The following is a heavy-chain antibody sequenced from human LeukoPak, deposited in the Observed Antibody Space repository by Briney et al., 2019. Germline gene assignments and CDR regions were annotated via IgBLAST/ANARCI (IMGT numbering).Heavy chain of an antibody. J-gene: IGHJ3*02. Sequence: ASVKVSCKASGYTFTSYDINWVRQATGQGLEWMGWMNPNSGNTGYAQKFQGRVTMTRNTSISTAYMELSSLRSEDTAVYYCARVVEYYDILTGYSPDAFDIWGQGTMVTVSS. CDR1: GYTFTSYD. V-gene: IGHV1-8*01. CDR2: MNPNSGNT. D-gene: IGHD3-9*01. CDR3: ARVVEYYDILTGYSPDAFDI.